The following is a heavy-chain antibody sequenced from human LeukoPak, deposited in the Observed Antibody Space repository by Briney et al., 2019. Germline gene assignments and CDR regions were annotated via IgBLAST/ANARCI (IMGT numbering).Heavy chain of an antibody. J-gene: IGHJ5*02. CDR2: ISPYNGNT. Sequence: ASVKVSCKASGYTFMSFLLSWVRQAPGQGLEWMGWISPYNGNTNYAQKLQGRVTMTTDTSTSTAYMELRSLRSDDTAVYYCARDNHSGSWSWFDPWGQGTLVSVSA. CDR1: GYTFMSFL. CDR3: ARDNHSGSWSWFDP. D-gene: IGHD6-13*01. V-gene: IGHV1-18*01.